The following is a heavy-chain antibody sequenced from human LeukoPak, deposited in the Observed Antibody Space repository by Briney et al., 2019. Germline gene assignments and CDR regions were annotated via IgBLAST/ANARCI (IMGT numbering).Heavy chain of an antibody. V-gene: IGHV4-34*01. CDR2: INHSGST. J-gene: IGHJ5*02. CDR1: GGSFSGYY. CDR3: ARGVAECSGGSCYSHINWFDP. D-gene: IGHD2-15*01. Sequence: SETLSLTCAVYGGSFSGYYWSWIRQPPGKGLEWIGEINHSGSTNYSPSLKSRVTISVDTSKNQFSLKLSSVTAADTAVCYCARGVAECSGGSCYSHINWFDPWGQGTLVTVSS.